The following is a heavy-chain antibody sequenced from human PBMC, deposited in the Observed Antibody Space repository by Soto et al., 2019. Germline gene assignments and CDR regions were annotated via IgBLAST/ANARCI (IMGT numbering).Heavy chain of an antibody. CDR1: GFALSTYW. J-gene: IGHJ3*02. D-gene: IGHD3-16*01. Sequence: GGSLKLSCAASGFALSTYWMNWVRQAPGKGLVWVSRLHRDGSNTNYADSVKGRFTIFRDNAKNTLYLQMNSLRAEDTAVYYCARAGLFGAFDIWGQGTVVTVSS. CDR2: LHRDGSNT. V-gene: IGHV3-74*01. CDR3: ARAGLFGAFDI.